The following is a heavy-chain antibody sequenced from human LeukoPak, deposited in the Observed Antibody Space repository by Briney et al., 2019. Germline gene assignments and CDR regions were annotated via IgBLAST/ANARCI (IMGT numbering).Heavy chain of an antibody. J-gene: IGHJ4*02. D-gene: IGHD6-19*01. CDR1: GFTFSSYA. V-gene: IGHV3-7*01. Sequence: GGSLRLSCAASGFTFSSYAMSWVRQAPGKGLEWVANIKQDGSEKYYVGSVKGRFTISRDNAKNSLYLQMNSLRGEDTALYYCARDKVAGSMAGSNFDYWGQGTLVTVSS. CDR3: ARDKVAGSMAGSNFDY. CDR2: IKQDGSEK.